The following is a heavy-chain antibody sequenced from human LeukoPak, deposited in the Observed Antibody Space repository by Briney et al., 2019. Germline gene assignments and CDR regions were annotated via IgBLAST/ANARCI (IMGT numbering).Heavy chain of an antibody. J-gene: IGHJ4*02. CDR3: TRAVTIFGVVILDY. CDR1: GFIFSSYA. Sequence: PGGSLRLSCAASGFIFSSYAMSWVRQAPGKGLEWVGFIRSKAYGGTTEYAASVKGRFTISRDDSKSIAYLQMNSLKTEDTAVYYCTRAVTIFGVVILDYWGQGTLVTVSS. V-gene: IGHV3-49*04. CDR2: IRSKAYGGTT. D-gene: IGHD3-3*01.